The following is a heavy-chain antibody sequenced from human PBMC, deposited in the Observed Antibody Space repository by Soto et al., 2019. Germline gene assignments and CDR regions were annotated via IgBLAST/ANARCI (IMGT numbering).Heavy chain of an antibody. V-gene: IGHV1-2*04. CDR1: GYTFTGYY. D-gene: IGHD4-17*01. Sequence: QVQLVQSGAEVKKPGASVKVSCKASGYTFTGYYMHWVRQAPGQGLEWMGWINPNSGGTNYAKKFQGWVTMTRDTSISTAYMELSRLRSDDTAVYYCARGDYYGDYVGYFDYWGQGTLVTVSS. J-gene: IGHJ4*02. CDR2: INPNSGGT. CDR3: ARGDYYGDYVGYFDY.